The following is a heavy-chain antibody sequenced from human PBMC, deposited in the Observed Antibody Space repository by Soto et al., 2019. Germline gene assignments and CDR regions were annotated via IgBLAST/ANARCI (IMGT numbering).Heavy chain of an antibody. J-gene: IGHJ4*02. Sequence: ASVKVSCKASGYTLTTYAMHWVRQAPGQRLEWMGWINAGNDNTKYSQKLQGRVTITRDTSASTAYMELSGLRSEDTAVVYCAIAVTSKYSFDYWGQGTLVTVSS. CDR1: GYTLTTYA. CDR3: AIAVTSKYSFDY. V-gene: IGHV1-3*01. D-gene: IGHD6-19*01. CDR2: INAGNDNT.